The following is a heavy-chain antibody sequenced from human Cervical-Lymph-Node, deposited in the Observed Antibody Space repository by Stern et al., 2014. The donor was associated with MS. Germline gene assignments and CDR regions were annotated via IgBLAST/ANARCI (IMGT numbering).Heavy chain of an antibody. V-gene: IGHV4-39*01. CDR1: GGSISINSYY. J-gene: IGHJ4*02. CDR3: ARGIAASPPNF. CDR2: IYYSGTT. D-gene: IGHD2-15*01. Sequence: QVQLQESGPGLVQPSETLSLTCSVSGGSISINSYYWGWVRQPPGKGLEWIGSIYYSGTTYYNPSLKSRVTISVDTSKTQFPLRLSSVTAADTAVYYCARGIAASPPNFWGQGTLVTVSS.